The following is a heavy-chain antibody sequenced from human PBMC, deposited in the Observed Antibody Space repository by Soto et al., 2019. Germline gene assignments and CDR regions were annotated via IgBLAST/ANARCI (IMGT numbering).Heavy chain of an antibody. CDR2: LYYSGNT. J-gene: IGHJ5*02. CDR1: GGSISRSSYS. V-gene: IGHV4-39*01. D-gene: IGHD2-15*01. CDR3: ATRQGGSYNWFDP. Sequence: LSLTCTVSGGSISRSSYSWAWIRQPPGKGLEWIGTLYYSGNTYYNPSLKSRVTISVDTSKNQFSLKLSSVTAADTAVYYCATRQGGSYNWFDPWGQGTLVTVSS.